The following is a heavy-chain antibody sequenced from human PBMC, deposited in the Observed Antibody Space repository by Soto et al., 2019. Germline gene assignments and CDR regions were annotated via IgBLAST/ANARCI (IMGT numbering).Heavy chain of an antibody. D-gene: IGHD3-9*01. CDR1: GFSLSTSGAG. Sequence: QITLKESGPTLVRPTQPLTLTCAFSGFSLSTSGAGVGWIRQPPGKSLEWLAVIYWDDSKHYSPSLRTRLTITKDTSKNQVVLTMTNMDPMDTGTYYCAHKGPEDWPLDYWGQGTLVTVSS. J-gene: IGHJ4*02. CDR3: AHKGPEDWPLDY. V-gene: IGHV2-5*02. CDR2: IYWDDSK.